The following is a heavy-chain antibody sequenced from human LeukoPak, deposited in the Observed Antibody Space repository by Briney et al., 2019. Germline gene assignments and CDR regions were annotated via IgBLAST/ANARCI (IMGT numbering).Heavy chain of an antibody. CDR1: GYTFTSYY. V-gene: IGHV1-46*01. Sequence: ASVKVSCKASGYTFTSYYMHWVRQAPGQGLEWMGIINPSGGSTSYAQKFQGRVTMTRDTSTSTVYMELSSLRSEDTAVYYCARHHSGSYSVLVDYFDYWGQGTLVTVSS. J-gene: IGHJ4*02. CDR2: INPSGGST. CDR3: ARHHSGSYSVLVDYFDY. D-gene: IGHD1-26*01.